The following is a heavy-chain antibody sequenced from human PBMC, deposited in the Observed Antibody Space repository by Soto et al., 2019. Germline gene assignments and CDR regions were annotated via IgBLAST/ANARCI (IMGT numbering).Heavy chain of an antibody. J-gene: IGHJ4*02. D-gene: IGHD3-3*01. V-gene: IGHV3-23*01. CDR2: IGTSDAIT. CDR1: GFTFSSYA. Sequence: EVHLLESGGGLVQPGGSLRLSCAASGFTFSSYALSWVRQAPGKGLEWVSVIGTSDAITYYADSVKGRFTISRDNSKNTLYLHMNILSGEDTAVYYCAKPLASDYFREAQNWGQGTLVTVSS. CDR3: AKPLASDYFREAQN.